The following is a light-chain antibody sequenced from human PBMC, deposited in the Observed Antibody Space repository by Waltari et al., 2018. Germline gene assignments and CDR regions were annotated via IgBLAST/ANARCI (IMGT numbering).Light chain of an antibody. J-gene: IGKJ3*01. CDR2: WAS. CDR1: QSVLRTSSNKNF. CDR3: QQYYDSPIT. V-gene: IGKV4-1*01. Sequence: DIVMTQSPDSLTLSLGERATISCKSSQSVLRTSSNKNFLAWYQQKSGQPPKLLFYWASTRESGVPDRFSGSGSGTDFTLPISSLQSEDVAIYYCQQYYDSPITFGPGTKVDV.